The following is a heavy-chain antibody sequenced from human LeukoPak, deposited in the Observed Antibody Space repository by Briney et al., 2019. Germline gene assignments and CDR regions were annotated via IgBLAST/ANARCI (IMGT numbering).Heavy chain of an antibody. CDR1: GFTFSNYG. Sequence: GSLSLSCAASGFTFSNYGIHWVRPAPGKGLEWVALISHDGSNKYYADSVKGRFTISRDNSKNTLYLQMNSLRADDTAVYYCAKDYSRSWCIDYWGQGTLVTVSS. V-gene: IGHV3-30*18. CDR3: AKDYSRSWCIDY. CDR2: ISHDGSNK. D-gene: IGHD6-13*01. J-gene: IGHJ4*02.